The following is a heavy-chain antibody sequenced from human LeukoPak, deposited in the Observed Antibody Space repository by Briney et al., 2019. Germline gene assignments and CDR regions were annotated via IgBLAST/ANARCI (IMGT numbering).Heavy chain of an antibody. CDR3: ARDLGGSEINWFDP. V-gene: IGHV1-18*01. CDR1: GYTFTSYG. J-gene: IGHJ5*02. Sequence: ASVKVSCKASGYTFTSYGISWVLQAPAQGVEGMGWISAYNGNINYAQKLQGRVTMPTDTSTSTAYMELRSLRSDDTPVYYCARDLGGSEINWFDPWGQGTLVTVSS. D-gene: IGHD3-10*01. CDR2: ISAYNGNI.